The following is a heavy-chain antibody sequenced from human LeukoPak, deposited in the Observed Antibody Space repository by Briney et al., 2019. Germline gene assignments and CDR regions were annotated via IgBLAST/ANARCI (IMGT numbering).Heavy chain of an antibody. V-gene: IGHV3-53*01. CDR1: GFTVSSNY. J-gene: IGHJ3*01. CDR3: ARASRRFWGSYPLN. CDR2: IYSGGST. Sequence: GGSLGLSCAASGFTVSSNYMSWVRQAPGKGLEWVSVIYSGGSTYYADSVKGRFTISRDNSKNTLYLQMNSLRAEDTAVYYCARASRRFWGSYPLNWGQGTMVTVSS. D-gene: IGHD3-16*02.